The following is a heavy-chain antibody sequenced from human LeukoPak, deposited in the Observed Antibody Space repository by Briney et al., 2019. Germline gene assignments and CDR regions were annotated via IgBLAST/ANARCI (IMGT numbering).Heavy chain of an antibody. CDR3: ARDDIVVVPAAMPYYYGMDV. CDR1: GGTFSSYA. D-gene: IGHD2-2*01. J-gene: IGHJ6*02. Sequence: EASVTVSRTASGGTFSSYAISWVRQAPGQGLEWMGGIIPIFGTANYAQKFQGRVTITADESTSTAYMELSSLRSEDTAVYYCARDDIVVVPAAMPYYYGMDVWGQGTTVTVSS. CDR2: IIPIFGTA. V-gene: IGHV1-69*13.